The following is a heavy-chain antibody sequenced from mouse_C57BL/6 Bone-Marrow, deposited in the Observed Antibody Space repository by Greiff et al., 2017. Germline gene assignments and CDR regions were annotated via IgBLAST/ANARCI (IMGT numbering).Heavy chain of an antibody. V-gene: IGHV5-4*01. Sequence: EVHLVESGGGLVKPGGSLKLSCAASGFTFSSYAMSWVRQTPEKRLEWVATISDGGSYTYYPDNVKGRFTISRDNAKNNLYLQMSHLKSEDTAMYYCAFYYYGSSYDAMDDWGQGTSVTVSS. D-gene: IGHD1-1*01. CDR2: ISDGGSYT. J-gene: IGHJ4*01. CDR3: AFYYYGSSYDAMDD. CDR1: GFTFSSYA.